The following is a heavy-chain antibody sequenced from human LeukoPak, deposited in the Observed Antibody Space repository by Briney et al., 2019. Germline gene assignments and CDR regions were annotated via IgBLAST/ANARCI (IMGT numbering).Heavy chain of an antibody. CDR2: IYTSGST. J-gene: IGHJ4*02. CDR3: ASRGIDFWTGGVTDY. Sequence: SETLSLTCTVSGGSISSYYWSWIRQPAGKGLEWIGRIYTSGSTNYNPSLKSRVTISVDTSKNQFSLKLSSVTAADTAVYYCASRGIDFWTGGVTDYWGQGTLVTVSS. D-gene: IGHD3/OR15-3a*01. V-gene: IGHV4-4*07. CDR1: GGSISSYY.